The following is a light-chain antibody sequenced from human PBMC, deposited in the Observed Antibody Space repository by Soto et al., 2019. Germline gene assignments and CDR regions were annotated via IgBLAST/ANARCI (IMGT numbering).Light chain of an antibody. Sequence: DIQMTQSPSSLSASVGDRVTITCRASQSISSYLNWYQRKPGKAPQLLISVASSLQSGVPSRFSGSGSGTDFTLTITSLQPEDFATYYCQQSYNAPLSFGGGTKVEI. CDR1: QSISSY. J-gene: IGKJ4*01. CDR3: QQSYNAPLS. CDR2: VAS. V-gene: IGKV1-39*01.